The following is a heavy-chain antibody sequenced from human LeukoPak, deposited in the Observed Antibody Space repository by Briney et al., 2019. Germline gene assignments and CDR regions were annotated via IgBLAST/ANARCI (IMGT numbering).Heavy chain of an antibody. J-gene: IGHJ6*03. Sequence: GGSLRLSCAASGFTFSTYGMTWVRQAPGKGLEWVAGISGRGITTAYAESVEGRFTISRDNSKNTLYVQMDSLRVEDTAVYYCAKYDNGFFYYYLDVWGKGTTVTVSS. D-gene: IGHD3-22*01. V-gene: IGHV3-23*01. CDR3: AKYDNGFFYYYLDV. CDR1: GFTFSTYG. CDR2: ISGRGITT.